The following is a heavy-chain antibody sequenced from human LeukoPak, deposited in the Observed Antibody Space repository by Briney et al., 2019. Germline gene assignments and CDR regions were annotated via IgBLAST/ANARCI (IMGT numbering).Heavy chain of an antibody. J-gene: IGHJ3*02. CDR3: ARDNGGIAAANDAFDI. CDR1: GGSISSYY. V-gene: IGHV4-59*01. CDR2: IYYSGST. Sequence: SETLSLTCTVSGGSISSYYWSWIRQPPGKGLEWIGYIYYSGSTNYNPSLKSRVTISVDTSKNQFSLKLSSVTAADTAVYYCARDNGGIAAANDAFDIWGQGTMVTVSS. D-gene: IGHD6-25*01.